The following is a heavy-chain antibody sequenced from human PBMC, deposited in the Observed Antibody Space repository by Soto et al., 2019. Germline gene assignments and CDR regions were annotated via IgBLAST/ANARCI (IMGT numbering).Heavy chain of an antibody. V-gene: IGHV3-49*04. CDR2: LGSKAYGGTT. CDR3: TRFPTVSNMQQLEQPLDY. D-gene: IGHD6-13*01. CDR1: GFTFGDYA. Sequence: SRSLSCTASGFTFGDYALSWVRQAPGKGLERVGFLGSKAYGGTTEYAASVKGRFTISRDDSKSIAYLKMNSMTTKDTAVYYCTRFPTVSNMQQLEQPLDYWGQG. J-gene: IGHJ4*02.